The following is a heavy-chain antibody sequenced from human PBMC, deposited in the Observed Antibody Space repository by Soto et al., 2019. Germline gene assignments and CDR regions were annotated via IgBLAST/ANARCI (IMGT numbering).Heavy chain of an antibody. CDR3: ARLGIAAAEAYGMDV. D-gene: IGHD6-13*01. Sequence: GESLKISCKGSGYSFTKYWIGWVRQMPGKGLEWMAIIYPDESDTRYSPSFQGQVTISADKSISTAYLQWSSLKASDTAMYYCARLGIAAAEAYGMDVWGQGTTVTVSS. CDR2: IYPDESDT. J-gene: IGHJ6*02. CDR1: GYSFTKYW. V-gene: IGHV5-51*01.